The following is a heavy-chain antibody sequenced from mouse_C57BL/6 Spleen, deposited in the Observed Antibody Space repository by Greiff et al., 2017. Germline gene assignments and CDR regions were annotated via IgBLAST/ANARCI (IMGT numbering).Heavy chain of an antibody. CDR3: TRGNYYGSSYEVYFDY. D-gene: IGHD1-1*01. CDR2: IYPGNSDT. CDR1: GYTFTSYW. V-gene: IGHV1-5*01. J-gene: IGHJ2*01. Sequence: EVQLQQSGTVLARPGASVKMSCKTSGYTFTSYWMHWVKQRPGQGLEWIGAIYPGNSDTSYNQKFKGKAKLTAVTSASTAYMELSSLTNEDSAVYYCTRGNYYGSSYEVYFDYWGQGTTLTVSS.